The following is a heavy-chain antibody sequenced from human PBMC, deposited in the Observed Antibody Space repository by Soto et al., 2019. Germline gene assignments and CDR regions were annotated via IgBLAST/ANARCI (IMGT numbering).Heavy chain of an antibody. D-gene: IGHD4-17*01. CDR2: ISYDGSNK. J-gene: IGHJ5*02. Sequence: QVQLVESGGGVVQPGRSLRLSCAASGFTFSSYGMHWVRQAPGKGLEWVAVISYDGSNKYYADSVKGRFTISRDNSKNTLYLQMNSLRAEDTAVYYCAKDALKTYMTTVTTWFDPWGQGTLVTVSS. CDR1: GFTFSSYG. V-gene: IGHV3-30*18. CDR3: AKDALKTYMTTVTTWFDP.